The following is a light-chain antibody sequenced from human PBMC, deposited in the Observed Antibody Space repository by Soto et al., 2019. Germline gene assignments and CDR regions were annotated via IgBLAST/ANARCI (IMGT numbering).Light chain of an antibody. V-gene: IGKV4-1*01. Sequence: DIVMTQSPDSLSVSLGERATINCKSSQSVLFTSNNKNYLAWYQQKPGQPPKLLIDWASTRESGVSDRFSGSGSGTDFTLTISSLQAEDVAVYYCQQYYITPPTFGGGTRVEI. CDR1: QSVLFTSNNKNY. J-gene: IGKJ4*01. CDR3: QQYYITPPT. CDR2: WAS.